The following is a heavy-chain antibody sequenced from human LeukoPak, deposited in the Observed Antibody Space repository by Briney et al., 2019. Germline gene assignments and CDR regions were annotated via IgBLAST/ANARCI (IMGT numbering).Heavy chain of an antibody. CDR1: ALTFSSYA. D-gene: IGHD6-19*01. CDR3: AKDLSSGWYPYYFDF. Sequence: GGSLRLSCTASALTFSSYAMSWVRQAPGKGLEWVSAISGSGGTTYYADSVKGRFTISRDNSKNTLYMQMNSLRAEDTAVYYCAKDLSSGWYPYYFDFWGRGTLVTVSS. V-gene: IGHV3-23*01. J-gene: IGHJ4*02. CDR2: ISGSGGTT.